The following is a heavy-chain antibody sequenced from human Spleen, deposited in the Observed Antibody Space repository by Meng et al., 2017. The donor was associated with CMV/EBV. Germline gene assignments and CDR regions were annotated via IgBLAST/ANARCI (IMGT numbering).Heavy chain of an antibody. CDR2: IRTDGSNK. CDR1: GFTFSSYA. CDR3: AKDRNPTMTTVTASWFDP. V-gene: IGHV3-30*02. Sequence: GESLKISCAASGFTFSSYAMHWVRQTPGKGLEWVTFIRTDGSNKYYADSVKGRFTISRDNSKNTLYLQMNSLRAEDTAVYYCAKDRNPTMTTVTASWFDPWGQGTLVTVSS. J-gene: IGHJ5*02. D-gene: IGHD4-11*01.